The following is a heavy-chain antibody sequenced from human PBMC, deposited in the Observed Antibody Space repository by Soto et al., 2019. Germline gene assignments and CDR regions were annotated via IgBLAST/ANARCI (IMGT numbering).Heavy chain of an antibody. D-gene: IGHD4-4*01. CDR2: ISCNGVTT. Sequence: EVQLLESGGGLVQPGGSLRLSCAASGFTFSSYAMIWVRQAPGKGLEWVATISCNGVTTYYADSVKGRFTISRDNSKNTLYLQMNSLRAEDTAVYFCAKAIMKWAVSNQPGDYWGQGTLVTVSS. CDR1: GFTFSSYA. J-gene: IGHJ4*02. V-gene: IGHV3-23*01. CDR3: AKAIMKWAVSNQPGDY.